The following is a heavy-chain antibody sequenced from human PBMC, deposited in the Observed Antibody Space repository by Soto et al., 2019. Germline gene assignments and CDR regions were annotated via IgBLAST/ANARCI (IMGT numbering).Heavy chain of an antibody. D-gene: IGHD6-19*01. J-gene: IGHJ5*02. CDR1: GDSISSGSFY. V-gene: IGHV4-39*01. Sequence: QLQLQESGPGLVKPSETLSLTCTVSGDSISSGSFYWGWIRQPPGKGLEWIGSIYYSGSTYYNSSLKSRVTLSAHPSKTQFSVRLTSVIAADTAMYYCAKQGSGAGRGWFDPWGQGTLVTVSS. CDR2: IYYSGST. CDR3: AKQGSGAGRGWFDP.